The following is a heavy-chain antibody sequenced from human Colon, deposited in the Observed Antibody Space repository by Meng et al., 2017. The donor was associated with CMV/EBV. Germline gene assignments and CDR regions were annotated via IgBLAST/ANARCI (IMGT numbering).Heavy chain of an antibody. V-gene: IGHV4-34*01. CDR3: ARGDCSGGGCYYFDS. J-gene: IGHJ4*02. CDR2: INQSGST. D-gene: IGHD2-15*01. CDR1: GGYLSGYY. Sequence: SETLSLTCAVSGGYLSGYYWSWIRQPPGKGLEWIGEINQSGSTNYNPSLKSRVAISLGTSGNQFSLKVNSVTAADTALYYCARGDCSGGGCYYFDSWGQGSLVTVSS.